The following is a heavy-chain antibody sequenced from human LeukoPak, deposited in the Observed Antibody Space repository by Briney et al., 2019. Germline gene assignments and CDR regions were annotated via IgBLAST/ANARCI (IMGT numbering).Heavy chain of an antibody. CDR3: ARLGDIVATIGGGFDY. Sequence: PSETLSLTCTASGGSISSSSYYWGWIRQPPGKGLEWIGSIYYSGSTYYNPSLKSRVTISVDTSKNQFSLKLSSVTAADTAVYYCARLGDIVATIGGGFDYWGQGTLVTVSS. CDR2: IYYSGST. CDR1: GGSISSSSYY. D-gene: IGHD5-12*01. V-gene: IGHV4-39*01. J-gene: IGHJ4*02.